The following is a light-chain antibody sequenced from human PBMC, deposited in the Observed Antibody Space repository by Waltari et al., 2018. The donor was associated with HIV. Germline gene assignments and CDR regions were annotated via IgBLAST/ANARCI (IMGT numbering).Light chain of an antibody. Sequence: DIQMTQSPSTLSASVGDRITLTCRASQSISTWLAWYQQKPGKAPKILIYKASTLEFGAPSSFSGSGSGTEFTLTISSLHPDDFATYYCQQYHSYPYTFGQGTHLEIK. V-gene: IGKV1-5*03. CDR2: KAS. CDR3: QQYHSYPYT. J-gene: IGKJ2*01. CDR1: QSISTW.